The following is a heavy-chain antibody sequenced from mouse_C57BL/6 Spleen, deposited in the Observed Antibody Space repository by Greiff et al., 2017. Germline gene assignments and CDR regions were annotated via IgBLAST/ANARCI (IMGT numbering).Heavy chain of an antibody. CDR3: ARPGGTLYYYAMDY. CDR2: ISSGSSTI. CDR1: GFTFSDYG. V-gene: IGHV5-17*01. D-gene: IGHD2-14*01. J-gene: IGHJ4*01. Sequence: EVHLVESGGGLVKPGGSLKLSCAASGFTFSDYGMHWVRQAPEKGLEWVAYISSGSSTIYYADTVKGRFTISRDNAKNTLFLQMTSLRSEDTAMYYCARPGGTLYYYAMDYWGQGTSVTVSS.